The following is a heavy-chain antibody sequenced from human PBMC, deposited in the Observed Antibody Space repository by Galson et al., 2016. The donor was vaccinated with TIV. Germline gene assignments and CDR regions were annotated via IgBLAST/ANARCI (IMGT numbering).Heavy chain of an antibody. CDR1: GDSVSSNSAV. D-gene: IGHD3-16*01. V-gene: IGHV6-1*01. Sequence: CAISGDSVSSNSAVWNCLGQSPPRGREGLGRTFYRSNWYNDYAPSVKSRITINPDTSKNQFSLQLNSVTPEDTAVYYCARATPSVFGIIMTLDSWGQGTLVTVSS. CDR2: TFYRSNWYN. J-gene: IGHJ4*02. CDR3: ARATPSVFGIIMTLDS.